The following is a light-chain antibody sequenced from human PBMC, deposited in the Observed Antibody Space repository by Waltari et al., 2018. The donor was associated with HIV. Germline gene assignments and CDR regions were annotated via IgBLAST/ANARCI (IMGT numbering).Light chain of an antibody. CDR3: SSYTTNSTYV. Sequence: QSALTQPASVSGSPGQSITISCTGTSSDVGGYYYVSWSQPHPGKAPTLRIYEVINRPSGVSNRFSGSKSGNTASLTISGLQAEDEADYYCSSYTTNSTYVFGTGTKVTVL. J-gene: IGLJ1*01. V-gene: IGLV2-14*01. CDR2: EVI. CDR1: SSDVGGYYY.